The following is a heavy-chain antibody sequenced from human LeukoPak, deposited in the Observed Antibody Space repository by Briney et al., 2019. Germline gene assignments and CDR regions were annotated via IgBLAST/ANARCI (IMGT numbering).Heavy chain of an antibody. CDR1: RFTFCSDV. J-gene: IGHJ4*02. CDR3: AKDCSGGSCYFDY. V-gene: IGHV3-23*01. Sequence: GCLRLSCAASRFTFCSDVVSSVRQAPGKGLGWVSAISGSGGSTYYADSVKGRFTISRDNSKNTLYLQMNSLRAEDTAVYYCAKDCSGGSCYFDYWGQGTLVTVSS. D-gene: IGHD2-15*01. CDR2: ISGSGGST.